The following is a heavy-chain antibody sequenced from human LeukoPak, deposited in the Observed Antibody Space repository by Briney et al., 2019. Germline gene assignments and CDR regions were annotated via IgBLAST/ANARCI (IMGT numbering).Heavy chain of an antibody. CDR3: ARRPYYFDY. CDR1: GGSISNGDHY. CDR2: IYYSGST. V-gene: IGHV4-31*03. J-gene: IGHJ4*02. Sequence: SETLSLTCTVSGGSISNGDHYWSWIRQHPGKGLEWIGHIYYSGSTNYNPSLKSRVTISVDKSKNQFSLKLSSVTAADTAVYYCARRPYYFDYWGQGTLVTVSS.